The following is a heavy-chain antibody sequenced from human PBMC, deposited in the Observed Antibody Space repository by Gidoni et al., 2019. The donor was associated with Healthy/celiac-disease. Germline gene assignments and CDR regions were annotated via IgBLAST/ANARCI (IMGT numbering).Heavy chain of an antibody. D-gene: IGHD6-19*01. CDR2: IIPIFGTA. CDR1: GGTFSSYA. Sequence: QVQLVQSGPEVKKPGSSVKVSCKASGGTFSSYAISWVRQAPGQGLEWMGGIIPIFGTANYAQKFQGRVTITADESTSTAYMELSSLRSEDTAVYYCARAMRIAVAATGAFDIWGQGTMVTVSS. J-gene: IGHJ3*02. CDR3: ARAMRIAVAATGAFDI. V-gene: IGHV1-69*01.